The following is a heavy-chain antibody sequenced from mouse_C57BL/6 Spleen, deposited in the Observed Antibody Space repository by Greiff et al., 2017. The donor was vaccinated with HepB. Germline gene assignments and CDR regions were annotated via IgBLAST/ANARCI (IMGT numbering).Heavy chain of an antibody. CDR3: AREIITTVEGYFDV. CDR2: IYPGDGDT. D-gene: IGHD1-1*01. V-gene: IGHV1-82*01. CDR1: GYAFSSSW. J-gene: IGHJ1*03. Sequence: VKLMESGPELVKPGASVKISCKASGYAFSSSWMNWVKQRPGKGLEWIGRIYPGDGDTNYNGKFKGKATLTADKSSSTAYMQLSSLTSEDSAVYFCAREIITTVEGYFDVWGTGTTVTVSS.